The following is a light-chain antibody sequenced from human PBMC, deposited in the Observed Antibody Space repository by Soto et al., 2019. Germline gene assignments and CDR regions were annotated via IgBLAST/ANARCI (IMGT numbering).Light chain of an antibody. V-gene: IGKV3-15*01. CDR2: GAS. Sequence: EINMTPSPATLSVSLGDSFTLSGRASQSATNNLAWYQHKPGQAHPLLIHGASTRATGVPARFSGSGSGTEFTLTTRSLKSEDFAVYYGQQYDKRSKWPVGQVHQVAIK. CDR3: QQYDKRSKWP. CDR1: QSATNN. J-gene: IGKJ1*01.